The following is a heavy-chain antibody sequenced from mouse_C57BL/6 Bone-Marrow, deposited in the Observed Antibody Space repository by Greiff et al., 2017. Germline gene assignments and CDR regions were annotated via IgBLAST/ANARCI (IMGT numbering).Heavy chain of an antibody. CDR1: GYAFSSSW. Sequence: QVQLQQSGPELVKPGASVKISCKASGYAFSSSWMNWVKQRPGKGLEWIGRIYPGDGDTNYNGKFKGKATLTADKSSSTAYMQLSSLTSEDSAVYCCARTTVAYWGQGTTLTVSS. V-gene: IGHV1-82*01. CDR2: IYPGDGDT. D-gene: IGHD1-1*01. J-gene: IGHJ2*01. CDR3: ARTTVAY.